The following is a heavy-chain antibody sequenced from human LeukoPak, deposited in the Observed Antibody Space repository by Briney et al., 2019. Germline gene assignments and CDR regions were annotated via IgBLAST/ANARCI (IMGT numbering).Heavy chain of an antibody. CDR1: GYSISSGYD. CDR2: IYHSGST. CDR3: ARDGVGSGWYRGVDY. D-gene: IGHD6-19*01. Sequence: KPSETLSLTCAVSGYSISSGYDWGWIRQPPGEGLGWIRNIYHSGSTYYNPSLKSRVTISVDTSKNQFSLKLSSVTAADTAVYYCARDGVGSGWYRGVDYWGQGTLVTVSS. V-gene: IGHV4-38-2*02. J-gene: IGHJ4*02.